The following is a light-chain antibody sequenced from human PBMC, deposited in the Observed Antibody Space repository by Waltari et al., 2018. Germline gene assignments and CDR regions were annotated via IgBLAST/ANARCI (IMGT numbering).Light chain of an antibody. CDR3: QSYDSSLSGYV. CDR1: SSHLGGGSH. CDR2: GNS. Sequence: SVLTHPPAVSGATEQRVTIACPGSSSHLGGGSHVHWYQQLPGTAPKLLIYGNSNRPSGVPDRFSGSKSGTSASLAITGLQAEDEADYYCQSYDSSLSGYVFGTGTKVTVL. V-gene: IGLV1-40*01. J-gene: IGLJ1*01.